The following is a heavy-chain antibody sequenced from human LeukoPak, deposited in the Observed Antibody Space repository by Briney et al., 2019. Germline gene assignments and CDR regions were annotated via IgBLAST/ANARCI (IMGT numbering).Heavy chain of an antibody. CDR3: AREVREMATIYFDY. V-gene: IGHV1-69*13. CDR1: GGTFSSYA. D-gene: IGHD5-24*01. J-gene: IGHJ4*02. CDR2: IIPIFGTA. Sequence: SVKVSCKASGGTFSSYAIGWVRQAPGQGLEWMGGIIPIFGTANYAQKFQGRVTITADESTSTAYMELSSLRSEDTAVYYCAREVREMATIYFDYWGQGTLVTVSS.